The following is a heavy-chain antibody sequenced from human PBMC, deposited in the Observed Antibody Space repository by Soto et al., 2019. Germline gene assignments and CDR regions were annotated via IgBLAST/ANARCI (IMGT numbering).Heavy chain of an antibody. V-gene: IGHV1-18*01. CDR2: ISAYNGNT. Sequence: ASVKVSCKASGYTFTSYGISWVRQAPGRGLEWMGWISAYNGNTNYAQKLQGRVTMTTDTSTSTAYMELRSLRSDDTAVYYCARDNCSSTSCYRYAYYYGMDVWGQGTTVTVSS. CDR1: GYTFTSYG. J-gene: IGHJ6*02. CDR3: ARDNCSSTSCYRYAYYYGMDV. D-gene: IGHD2-2*01.